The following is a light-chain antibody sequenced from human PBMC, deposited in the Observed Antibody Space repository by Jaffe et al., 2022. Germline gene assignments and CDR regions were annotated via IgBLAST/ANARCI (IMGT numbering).Light chain of an antibody. CDR3: QQYNNWPRT. J-gene: IGKJ4*01. Sequence: EIVMTQSPATLSVSPGERATLSCRASQSVTSNLAWFQQKPGQAPRLLLHGGSTRATGIPDRFSGSGSGTEFTLTISSLQSEDFAVYYCQQYNNWPRTFGGGTKVEIK. CDR1: QSVTSN. CDR2: GGS. V-gene: IGKV3-15*01.